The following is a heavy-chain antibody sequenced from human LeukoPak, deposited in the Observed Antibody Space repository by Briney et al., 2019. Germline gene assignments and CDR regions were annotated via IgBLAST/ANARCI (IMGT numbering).Heavy chain of an antibody. CDR2: ISGYNGNT. J-gene: IGHJ4*02. CDR1: GYLFTSNG. V-gene: IGHV1-18*01. D-gene: IGHD4-17*01. Sequence: ASVKVSCKASGYLFTSNGVTWLRQAPGQGPEWMGRISGYNGNTNYAQKHQGRVTMTTDTSTSTAYMELRSLTSDDTAVYYCARGHYGVFDSWGQGTLVTVSS. CDR3: ARGHYGVFDS.